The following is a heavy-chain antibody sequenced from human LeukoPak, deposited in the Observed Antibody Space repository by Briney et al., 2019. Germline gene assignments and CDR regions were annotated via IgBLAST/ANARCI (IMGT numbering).Heavy chain of an antibody. CDR2: ISSSSSYI. CDR1: GFTFSSYT. Sequence: PGGSLRLSCAASGFTFSSYTMNWVRQAPGKGLELVSSISSSSSYIYYADSVKGRFTISRNNAKNSLYLQMNSLRAEDTAVYYCARGDMYYYDSSGGDYWGQGTLVTVSS. J-gene: IGHJ4*02. D-gene: IGHD3-22*01. V-gene: IGHV3-21*01. CDR3: ARGDMYYYDSSGGDY.